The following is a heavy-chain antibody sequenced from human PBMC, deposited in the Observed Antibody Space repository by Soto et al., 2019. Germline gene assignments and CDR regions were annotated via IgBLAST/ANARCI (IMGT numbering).Heavy chain of an antibody. D-gene: IGHD2-2*01. CDR3: TTVRGIYCSSTSCYYRNYYGMDV. CDR2: IKSKTDGGTT. CDR1: GFTFSNAW. J-gene: IGHJ6*02. V-gene: IGHV3-15*01. Sequence: PVGSLRLSCAASGFTFSNAWMSWVRQAPGKGLEWVGRIKSKTDGGTTDYAAPVKGRFTISRDDSKNTLYLQMNSLKTEDTAVCYCTTVRGIYCSSTSCYYRNYYGMDVWGQGTTVTVSS.